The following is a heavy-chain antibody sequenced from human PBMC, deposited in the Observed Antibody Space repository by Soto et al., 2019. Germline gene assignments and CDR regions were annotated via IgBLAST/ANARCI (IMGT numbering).Heavy chain of an antibody. V-gene: IGHV4-39*01. J-gene: IGHJ6*02. CDR1: GGSISSSSYY. D-gene: IGHD6-19*01. Sequence: SETLSLTCTVSGGSISSSSYYWGWIRQPPGKGLEWIGSIYYSGSTYYNPSLKSRVTISVDTSKNQFSLKLSSVTAADTAVYYCARLEGRAVAFYGMDVWGQGTTVTVSS. CDR2: IYYSGST. CDR3: ARLEGRAVAFYGMDV.